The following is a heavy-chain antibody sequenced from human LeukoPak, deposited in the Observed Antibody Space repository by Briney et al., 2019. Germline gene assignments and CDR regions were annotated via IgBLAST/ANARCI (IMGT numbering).Heavy chain of an antibody. Sequence: SETLSLTCAVYGGSFSGYYWSWLPQPPGKGLEWIGEINHSGSTNYNPSLKSRVTISVDTSKNQFSLKLSSVTAADTALYYCARRETYYYDSRGFDYWGQGTLVTVSS. CDR2: INHSGST. CDR3: ARRETYYYDSRGFDY. J-gene: IGHJ4*02. D-gene: IGHD3-22*01. CDR1: GGSFSGYY. V-gene: IGHV4-34*01.